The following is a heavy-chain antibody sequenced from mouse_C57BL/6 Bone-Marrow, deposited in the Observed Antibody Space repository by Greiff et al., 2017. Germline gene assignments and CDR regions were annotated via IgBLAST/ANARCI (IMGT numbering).Heavy chain of an antibody. D-gene: IGHD1-1*01. CDR2: IYPGSGNT. V-gene: IGHV1-76*01. J-gene: IGHJ4*01. CDR1: GYTFTDYY. CDR3: ARSRLRYDARDY. Sequence: QVQLVESGAELVRHGASVKLSCKASGYTFTDYYINWVKQRPGQGLEWIARIYPGSGNTYYNEKFKGKATLTAEKSSSTAYMQLSSLTSEDSAVYFCARSRLRYDARDYGGQGTSITVTS.